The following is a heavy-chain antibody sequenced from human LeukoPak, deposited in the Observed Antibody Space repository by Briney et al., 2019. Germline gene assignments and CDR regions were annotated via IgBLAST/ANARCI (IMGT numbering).Heavy chain of an antibody. J-gene: IGHJ3*02. CDR3: ARKITTVTTRDAFDI. D-gene: IGHD4-17*01. CDR2: FDPEDGET. V-gene: IGHV1-24*01. Sequence: ASVKVSCKVSGYTLTELSMHWVRQAPGKGLEWMGGFDPEDGETIYAQKFQGRVTMTEDTSTDTAYMELSSLRSEDTAVYYCARKITTVTTRDAFDIWGQGTMVTVSS. CDR1: GYTLTELS.